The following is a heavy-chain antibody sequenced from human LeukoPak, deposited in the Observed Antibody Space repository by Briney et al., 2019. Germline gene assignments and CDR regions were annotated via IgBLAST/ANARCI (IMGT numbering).Heavy chain of an antibody. D-gene: IGHD4-17*01. CDR3: ARSPDDYGDYAAGNWFDP. J-gene: IGHJ5*02. V-gene: IGHV4-39*01. Sequence: SETLSLTCTVSGGSISSSDSFWGWIRQSPGQGLEWIGSIYDSGNIYYNPSLKSRVSMSVDTSKNQFSLNLTSVSAADTAVYYCARSPDDYGDYAAGNWFDPWGQGTLVTVSS. CDR2: IYDSGNI. CDR1: GGSISSSDSF.